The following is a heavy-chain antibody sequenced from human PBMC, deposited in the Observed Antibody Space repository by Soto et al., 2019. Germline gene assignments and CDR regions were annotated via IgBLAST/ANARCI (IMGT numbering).Heavy chain of an antibody. V-gene: IGHV3-48*03. CDR3: ARDNWLPGSYYYGMDV. CDR2: ISSSGSTI. CDR1: GFTFSSYE. Sequence: PGGSLRLSCAASGFTFSSYEMNWVRQAPGKGLEWVSYISSSGSTIYYADSVKGRFTISRDNAKNSLYLQMNSLRAEDTAVYYCARDNWLPGSYYYGMDVWGQGTTVTVSS. J-gene: IGHJ6*02. D-gene: IGHD6-19*01.